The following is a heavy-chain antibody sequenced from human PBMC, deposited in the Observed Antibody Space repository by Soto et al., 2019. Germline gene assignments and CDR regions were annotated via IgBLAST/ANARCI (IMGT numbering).Heavy chain of an antibody. CDR3: ASQRFGEPYQFAY. CDR1: GGSISSTTW. V-gene: IGHV4-4*02. D-gene: IGHD3-10*01. Sequence: SETLSLTCAVSGGSISSTTWWSWVRQPPGKGLEWIGEIHHDGSTNYNPSLKSRVIISVDKSKNQFSLKVNSVTAADTAVYYCASQRFGEPYQFAYWGQGALVTVS. J-gene: IGHJ4*02. CDR2: IHHDGST.